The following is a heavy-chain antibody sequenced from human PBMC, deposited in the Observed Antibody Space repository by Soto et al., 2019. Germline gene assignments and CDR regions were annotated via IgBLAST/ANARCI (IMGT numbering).Heavy chain of an antibody. J-gene: IGHJ6*02. CDR2: ISSSNSTI. V-gene: IGHV3-48*01. Sequence: GGSLRLSCAASGFTFSSYSMNWVRQAPGKGLEWVSYISSSNSTIYYADTVKGRLTISRDNAKNSLFLQMNSLRAEDTAVYYCATSLDVWGQGTTVTVSS. CDR3: ATSLDV. CDR1: GFTFSSYS.